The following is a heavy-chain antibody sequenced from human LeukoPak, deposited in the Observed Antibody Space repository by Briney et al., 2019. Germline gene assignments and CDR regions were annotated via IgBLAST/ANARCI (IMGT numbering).Heavy chain of an antibody. D-gene: IGHD1-26*01. CDR1: GYTFTSYA. CDR2: INTNTGNP. CDR3: ARDLFSGSYPVGYDY. Sequence: WASVKVSCKASGYTFTSYAMNWVRQAPGQGLEWMGWINTNTGNPTYAQGFTGRFVFSLDTSVSTAYLQISSLKAEDTAVYYCARDLFSGSYPVGYDYWGQGTLVTVSS. V-gene: IGHV7-4-1*02. J-gene: IGHJ4*02.